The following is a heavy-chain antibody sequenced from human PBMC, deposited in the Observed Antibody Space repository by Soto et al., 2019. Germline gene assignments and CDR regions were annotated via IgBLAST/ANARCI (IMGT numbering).Heavy chain of an antibody. CDR3: ARHLLSWWERTRVDYYYGMDV. CDR2: IYPGDSDT. Sequence: PGESLKISCKGSGYSFTSYWIGWVRQMPGKGLEWMGIIYPGDSDTRYSPSFQGQVTISADKSISTAYLQWSSLKASDTAMYYCARHLLSWWERTRVDYYYGMDVSGQGTTVTVSS. CDR1: GYSFTSYW. J-gene: IGHJ6*02. D-gene: IGHD2-15*01. V-gene: IGHV5-51*01.